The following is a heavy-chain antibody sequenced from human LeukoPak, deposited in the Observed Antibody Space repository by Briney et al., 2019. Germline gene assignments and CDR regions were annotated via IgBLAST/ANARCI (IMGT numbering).Heavy chain of an antibody. CDR1: GGSISSYY. CDR2: INHSGST. CDR3: ARGLRLSSSWYLRSVVGSFDY. D-gene: IGHD6-13*01. Sequence: PSETLSLTCTVSGGSISSYYWSWIRQPPGKGLEWIGEINHSGSTNYNPSLKSRVTISVDTSKNQFSLKLSSVTAADTAVYYCARGLRLSSSWYLRSVVGSFDYWGQGTLVTVSS. J-gene: IGHJ4*02. V-gene: IGHV4-34*01.